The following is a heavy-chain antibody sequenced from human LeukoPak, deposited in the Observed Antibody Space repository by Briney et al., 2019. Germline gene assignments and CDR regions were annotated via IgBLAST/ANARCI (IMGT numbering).Heavy chain of an antibody. D-gene: IGHD3-10*01. CDR2: ISAYNGNT. V-gene: IGHV1-18*01. CDR1: GYPFSSYG. J-gene: IGHJ4*02. Sequence: ASVKVSCKASGYPFSSYGISWVRQAPGQGLEWMGWISAYNGNTNYRQKLQGRVTMTTDTSTSTAYMDLRSLRSDDTAIYYCARDSPDGSGTYYNDSPDYWGQGTLVTVSS. CDR3: ARDSPDGSGTYYNDSPDY.